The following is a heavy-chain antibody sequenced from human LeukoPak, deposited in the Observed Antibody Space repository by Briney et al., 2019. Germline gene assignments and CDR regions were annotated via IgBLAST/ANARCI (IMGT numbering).Heavy chain of an antibody. D-gene: IGHD2/OR15-2a*01. CDR1: GGSVRSTSYY. J-gene: IGHJ6*03. CDR2: IFYSGNT. CDR3: VTFKGLYYFYYYMDV. Sequence: SETLSLTCTVSGGSVRSTSYYWGWIRQPPGKGLEWIASIFYSGNTNYNPSLKSRVTISVDTSKNHFSLKLSSVTAADTAVYYCVTFKGLYYFYYYMDVWGKGTTVTISS. V-gene: IGHV4-39*02.